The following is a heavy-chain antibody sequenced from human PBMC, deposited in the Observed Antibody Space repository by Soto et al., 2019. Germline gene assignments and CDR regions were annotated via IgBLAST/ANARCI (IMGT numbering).Heavy chain of an antibody. CDR3: TRDAHGSSVDYYYMDV. CDR2: IRSKAYGGTT. J-gene: IGHJ6*03. CDR1: GFTFGDYA. V-gene: IGHV3-49*03. Sequence: GGSLRLSCTASGFTFGDYAMSWFRQAPGKGLEWVGFIRSKAYGGTTEYAASVKGRFTISRDDSKSIAYLQMNSLKTEDTAVYYCTRDAHGSSVDYYYMDVWGKGTTVTVSS. D-gene: IGHD3-10*01.